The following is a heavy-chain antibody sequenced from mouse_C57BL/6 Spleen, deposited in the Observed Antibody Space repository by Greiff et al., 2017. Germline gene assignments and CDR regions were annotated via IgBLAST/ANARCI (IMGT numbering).Heavy chain of an antibody. CDR1: GYTFTSYW. CDR3: ARNWDRGDY. Sequence: QVQLKQPGAELVKPGASVKLSCKASGYTFTSYWMQWVKQRPGQGLEWIGEIDPSDSYTNYNQKFKGKATLTVDTSSSTAYMQLSSLTSEDSAVYYCARNWDRGDYWGQGTTLTVSS. J-gene: IGHJ2*01. CDR2: IDPSDSYT. D-gene: IGHD4-1*01. V-gene: IGHV1-50*01.